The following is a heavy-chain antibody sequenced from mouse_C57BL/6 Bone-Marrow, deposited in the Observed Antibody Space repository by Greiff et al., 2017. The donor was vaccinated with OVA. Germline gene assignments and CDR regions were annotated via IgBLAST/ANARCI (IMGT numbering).Heavy chain of an antibody. V-gene: IGHV2-2*01. CDR2: ICSGGSK. J-gene: IGHJ2*01. CDR3: ARSSLDY. Sequence: VKVIESGPGLVQPSQSLSITCTVSGFSLTSYGVHWVRQSPGKGLEWLGVICSGGSKYYNAAFISRLSISKDNSKSQVFFKMNSLQADDTAIYYCARSSLDYWGQGTTLTVSS. CDR1: GFSLTSYG.